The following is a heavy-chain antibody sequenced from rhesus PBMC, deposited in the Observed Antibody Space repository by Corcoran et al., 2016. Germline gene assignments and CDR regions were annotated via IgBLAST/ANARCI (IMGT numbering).Heavy chain of an antibody. D-gene: IGHD4-17*01. CDR1: GYTFTSYY. CDR3: ARRRLWFDY. J-gene: IGHJ4*01. Sequence: QVQLVQSGAEVKKPGASVKLSCKASGYTFTSYYINWVRQAPEQVLDWVEWMNPSKGNTGYAQKFQGRVTMTRDTSTSTAYMELNSLRSEDTAVYYCARRRLWFDYWGQGVLVTVSS. CDR2: MNPSKGNT. V-gene: IGHV1S9*01.